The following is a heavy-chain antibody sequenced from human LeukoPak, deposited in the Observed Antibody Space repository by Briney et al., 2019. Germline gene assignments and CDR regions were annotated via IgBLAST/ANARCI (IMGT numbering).Heavy chain of an antibody. CDR1: GFAFSIYT. D-gene: IGHD7-27*01. CDR3: ARDLAWGGY. CDR2: ITSSSSSM. Sequence: GGSLRLSCVASGFAFSIYTMSWVRQAPGKGLEWVSSITSSSSSMYSADSVKGRLTISRDNAKNSLYLQMNSLRAEDTAVYYCARDLAWGGYWGQGTLVTVSS. J-gene: IGHJ4*02. V-gene: IGHV3-21*01.